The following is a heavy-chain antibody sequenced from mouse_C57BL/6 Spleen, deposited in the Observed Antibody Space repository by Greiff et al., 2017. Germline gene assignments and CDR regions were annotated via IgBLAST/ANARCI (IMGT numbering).Heavy chain of an antibody. CDR1: GYAFSSSW. CDR3: AREGYYYGSSPFDY. Sequence: VQRVESGPELVKPGASVKISCKASGYAFSSSWMNWVKQRPGKGLEWIGRIYPGDGDTNYNGKFKGKATLTADKSSSTAYMQLSSLTSEDSAVYFCAREGYYYGSSPFDYWGQGTTLTVSS. J-gene: IGHJ2*01. V-gene: IGHV1-82*01. D-gene: IGHD1-1*01. CDR2: IYPGDGDT.